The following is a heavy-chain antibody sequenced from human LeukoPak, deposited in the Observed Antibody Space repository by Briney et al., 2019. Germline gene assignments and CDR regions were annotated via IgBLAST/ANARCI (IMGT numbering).Heavy chain of an antibody. Sequence: GRFLRLSCAASGFTFDDYAMHWVRQAPGKGLEWVSGISWNSGSIGYADSVKGRFTISRDNAKNSLYLQMNSLRAEDTALYYCAKAMDSSKRATTFDYWGQGTLVTVSS. J-gene: IGHJ4*02. CDR3: AKAMDSSKRATTFDY. V-gene: IGHV3-9*01. D-gene: IGHD5-12*01. CDR2: ISWNSGSI. CDR1: GFTFDDYA.